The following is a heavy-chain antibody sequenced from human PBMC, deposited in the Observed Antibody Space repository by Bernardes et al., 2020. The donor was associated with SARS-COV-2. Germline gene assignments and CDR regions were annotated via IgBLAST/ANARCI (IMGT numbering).Heavy chain of an antibody. Sequence: GGSLRLSCAASGFTFSSYWMSWVRQAPGQGLEWVANIKQDASEKYFVDSVRGRFAISRDNGKNSLYLQMNSLRAEDTAVYYCARDQIMDVWGQGTTVTVSS. CDR3: ARDQIMDV. CDR1: GFTFSSYW. V-gene: IGHV3-7*01. CDR2: IKQDASEK. J-gene: IGHJ6*02.